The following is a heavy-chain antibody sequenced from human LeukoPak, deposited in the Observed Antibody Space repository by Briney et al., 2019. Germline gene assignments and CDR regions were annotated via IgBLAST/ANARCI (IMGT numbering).Heavy chain of an antibody. V-gene: IGHV4-39*01. CDR1: GGSISSSSYY. CDR3: ARGGARVGATARGRVDY. CDR2: IFYSGTT. Sequence: SETLSHTCTVSGGSISSSSYYWGWIRQPPGKGLEWIGTIFYSGTTYYDPSLKSRVTISVDTSKNQFSLKLSSVTAADTAVYYCARGGARVGATARGRVDYWGQGTLVTVSS. J-gene: IGHJ4*02. D-gene: IGHD1-26*01.